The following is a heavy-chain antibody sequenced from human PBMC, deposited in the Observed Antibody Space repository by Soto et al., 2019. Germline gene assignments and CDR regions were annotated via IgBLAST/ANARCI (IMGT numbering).Heavy chain of an antibody. J-gene: IGHJ4*02. Sequence: PSETLSLTCAVYGWSFSGYYWSWFRQPPGKGLEWIGEINHSGSTNYNPSLKSRVTISVDTSKNQFSLKLSSVTAADTAVYYCARRGKGGIVVVPAALRGGVFDYWGQGTLVTVSS. D-gene: IGHD2-2*01. V-gene: IGHV4-34*01. CDR2: INHSGST. CDR1: GWSFSGYY. CDR3: ARRGKGGIVVVPAALRGGVFDY.